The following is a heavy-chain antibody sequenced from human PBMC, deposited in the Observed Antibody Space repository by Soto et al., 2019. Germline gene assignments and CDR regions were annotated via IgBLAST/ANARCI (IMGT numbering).Heavy chain of an antibody. Sequence: QVQLQESGPGLVKPSQTLSLTCTVSGGSISSGGYYWSWIRQHPGKGLEWIGYIYYSGSTYYNPSLKSRVTIAVDTSKNQFSLKLSSVTAADTAVYYCARVRYWSGGSCYPRFDPWGQGTLVTVSS. V-gene: IGHV4-31*03. D-gene: IGHD2-15*01. CDR2: IYYSGST. CDR3: ARVRYWSGGSCYPRFDP. CDR1: GGSISSGGYY. J-gene: IGHJ5*02.